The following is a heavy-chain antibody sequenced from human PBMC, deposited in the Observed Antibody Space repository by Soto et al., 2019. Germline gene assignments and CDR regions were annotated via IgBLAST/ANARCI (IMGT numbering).Heavy chain of an antibody. CDR3: AKDGYSSGWYNYYYGMDV. J-gene: IGHJ6*02. Sequence: GGSLRLSCAVSGFTFGSYGMHWVRQAPGKGLEWVAVISYDGSNKYYADSVKGRFTISRDNSKNTLYLQMNSLRAEDTAVYYCAKDGYSSGWYNYYYGMDVWGQGTTVTVSS. CDR2: ISYDGSNK. V-gene: IGHV3-30*18. D-gene: IGHD6-19*01. CDR1: GFTFGSYG.